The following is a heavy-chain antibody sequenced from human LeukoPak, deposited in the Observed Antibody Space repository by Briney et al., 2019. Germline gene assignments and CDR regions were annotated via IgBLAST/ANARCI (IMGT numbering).Heavy chain of an antibody. CDR1: GGSISSGGYY. J-gene: IGHJ3*02. V-gene: IGHV4-31*03. D-gene: IGHD3/OR15-3a*01. CDR2: IYYSGST. CDR3: ARVGAGTRAFDI. Sequence: SQTLSLTCTVSGGSISSGGYYWSWIRQHPGKGLEWIGYIYYSGSTYYNPSLKSRVTISVDTSKNQFSLKLSSVTAADTAVYYCARVGAGTRAFDIWGQGTMDTVSS.